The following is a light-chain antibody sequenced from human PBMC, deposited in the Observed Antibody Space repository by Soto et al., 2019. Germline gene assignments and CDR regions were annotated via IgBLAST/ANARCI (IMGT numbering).Light chain of an antibody. CDR2: GAS. J-gene: IGKJ1*01. Sequence: EIVLTQSPGTLSLSPGERATLSCRASQSVSSSYLAWYQQKPGQAPRLLIYGASSRATGIPDRFSGSGSGTDFTLTISRLEPEDFAVXXXXXYGXSXTWTFGQGTKVEIK. V-gene: IGKV3-20*01. CDR1: QSVSSSY. CDR3: XXYGXSXTWT.